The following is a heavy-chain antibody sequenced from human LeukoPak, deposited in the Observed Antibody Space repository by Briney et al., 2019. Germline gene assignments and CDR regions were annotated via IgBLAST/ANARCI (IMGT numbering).Heavy chain of an antibody. CDR2: IYPGDSDS. CDR1: GYSFTTYW. Sequence: GESLKISCKGSGYSFTTYWIGWVRQMPGKGLEWMGIIYPGDSDSRYSPSFQGQVTISVDKSISTAYLQWGSLKASDTAMYYCARLITMVRGVIHYYYGMDVWGKGTTVTVSS. CDR3: ARLITMVRGVIHYYYGMDV. V-gene: IGHV5-51*01. D-gene: IGHD3-10*01. J-gene: IGHJ6*04.